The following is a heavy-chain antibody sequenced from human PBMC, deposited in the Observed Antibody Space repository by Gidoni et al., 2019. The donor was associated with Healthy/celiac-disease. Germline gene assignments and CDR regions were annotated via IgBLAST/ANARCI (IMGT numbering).Heavy chain of an antibody. Sequence: QVQLVQSGAEVKKPVASVKVSCKASGYTFTGYYMHWVRQAPGQGLEWMGWINPNSGVTNYAQKFQGRVTMTRDTSISTAYMELSRLRSDDTAVYYCARDPVLAVAGIRFDYWGQGTLVTVSS. CDR3: ARDPVLAVAGIRFDY. D-gene: IGHD6-19*01. V-gene: IGHV1-2*02. CDR2: INPNSGVT. CDR1: GYTFTGYY. J-gene: IGHJ4*02.